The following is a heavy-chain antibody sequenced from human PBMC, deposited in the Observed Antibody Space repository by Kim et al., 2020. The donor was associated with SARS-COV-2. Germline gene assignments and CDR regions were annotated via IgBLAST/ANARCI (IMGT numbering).Heavy chain of an antibody. Sequence: YAGTVKGRFAMSRDNAKNSLYLQMRSLRAEDTAVYYCARVRGIYDVGAGDYWGQGTLVTVSS. J-gene: IGHJ4*01. D-gene: IGHD1-26*01. V-gene: IGHV3-21*01. CDR3: ARVRGIYDVGAGDY.